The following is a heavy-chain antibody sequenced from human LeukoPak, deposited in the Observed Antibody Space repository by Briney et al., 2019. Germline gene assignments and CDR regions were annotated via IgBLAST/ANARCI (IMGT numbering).Heavy chain of an antibody. Sequence: GGSLRLSCAASGFTFSSYAMSWVRQAPGKGLEWVSAISGSGGSTYYADSVKGRFTIYRDNSKNTLYLQMNSLRAEDTVVYYCAIPDTPLLSYYDFWSDPAYDYGMDVWGQGTTVTVSS. V-gene: IGHV3-23*01. CDR2: ISGSGGST. J-gene: IGHJ6*02. D-gene: IGHD3-3*01. CDR1: GFTFSSYA. CDR3: AIPDTPLLSYYDFWSDPAYDYGMDV.